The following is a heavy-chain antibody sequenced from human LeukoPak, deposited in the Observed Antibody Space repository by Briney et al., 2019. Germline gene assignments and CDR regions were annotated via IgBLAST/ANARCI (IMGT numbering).Heavy chain of an antibody. CDR2: IDPAGNT. CDR3: VREPSYTGTWWYPDL. J-gene: IGHJ2*01. CDR1: GFIFSSYD. V-gene: IGHV3-13*01. D-gene: IGHD1-14*01. Sequence: GGSLRLSCVASGFIFSSYDMHWVRQATGKGLEWISAIDPAGNTWYSDSVKGRFTISRENARSSLFLRMNSLRAADTAVYYCVREPSYTGTWWYPDLWGRGTLVTVSS.